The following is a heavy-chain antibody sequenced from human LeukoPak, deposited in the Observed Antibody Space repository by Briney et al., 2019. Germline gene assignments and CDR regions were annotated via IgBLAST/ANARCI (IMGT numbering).Heavy chain of an antibody. V-gene: IGHV4-59*01. D-gene: IGHD3-10*01. CDR2: IYYSGST. J-gene: IGHJ5*02. CDR3: ARGGFHNWFDP. CDR1: GGSISSYY. Sequence: PSETLSLTRTVSGGSISSYYWSWIRQPPGKGLEWIGYIYYSGSTNYNPSLKSRVTISVGTSRNQFSLKLSSVTAADTAVYYCARGGFHNWFDPWGQGTLVTVSS.